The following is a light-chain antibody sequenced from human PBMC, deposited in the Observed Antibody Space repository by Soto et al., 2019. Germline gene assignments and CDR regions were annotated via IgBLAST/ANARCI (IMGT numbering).Light chain of an antibody. Sequence: IVLTQSPATLSLSPGERATLSCRASQSVSSYLAWYQQKPGQTPRLLIYGAFNRATGIPARFSGSGSGTDFTLTISSLEPEDFAVYYCQQRSDWRYTFGQGTKLDIK. CDR2: GAF. J-gene: IGKJ2*01. V-gene: IGKV3-11*01. CDR1: QSVSSY. CDR3: QQRSDWRYT.